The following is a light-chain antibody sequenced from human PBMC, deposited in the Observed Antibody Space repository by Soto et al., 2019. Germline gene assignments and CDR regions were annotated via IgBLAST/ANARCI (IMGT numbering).Light chain of an antibody. J-gene: IGKJ4*01. CDR3: QQRGNWPLT. Sequence: EIVLAQSPATLSLSPGERATLSCRASQSVRSSLAWYQQRPGQAPRLLIYDASNRATGIPARFSGSGSGTDFTLTISTLEPEDFAVYYCQQRGNWPLTFGGGTKVEIK. CDR2: DAS. V-gene: IGKV3-11*01. CDR1: QSVRSS.